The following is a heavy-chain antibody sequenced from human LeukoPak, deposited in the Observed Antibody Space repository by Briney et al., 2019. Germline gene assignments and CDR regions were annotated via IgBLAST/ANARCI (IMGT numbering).Heavy chain of an antibody. V-gene: IGHV4-34*01. Sequence: SETLSLTCAVYGGSFSGYYWSWIRQPPGKGLEWIGEINHSGSTNYNPSLKSRVTISVDTSKNQFSLKLSSVTAADTAVYYCARCDRYGGNTEFLFDYWGQGTLVTVSS. CDR3: ARCDRYGGNTEFLFDY. J-gene: IGHJ4*02. CDR2: INHSGST. CDR1: GGSFSGYY. D-gene: IGHD4-23*01.